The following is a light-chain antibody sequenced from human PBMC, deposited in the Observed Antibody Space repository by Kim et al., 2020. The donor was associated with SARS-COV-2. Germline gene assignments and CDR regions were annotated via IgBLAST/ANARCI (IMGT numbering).Light chain of an antibody. CDR2: AAS. Sequence: DIQLTQSPSFLSASVRDRVTITCRASQGIRTYLAWYQQKPGKAPKLLIFAASTLQSGVPSRFSGSGSGTEFTLTISSLQPEDSATYYCQQLNSYPFTFGGGTKVDIK. CDR3: QQLNSYPFT. J-gene: IGKJ4*01. V-gene: IGKV1-9*01. CDR1: QGIRTY.